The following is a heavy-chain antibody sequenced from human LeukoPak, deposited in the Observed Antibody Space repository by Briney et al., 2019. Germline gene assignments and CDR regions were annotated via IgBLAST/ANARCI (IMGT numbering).Heavy chain of an antibody. CDR2: IVPIFGTA. CDR1: GGTFSSYA. CDR3: ARSNSGYDRMIDY. V-gene: IGHV1-69*05. Sequence: VASVKVSCKASGGTFSSYAISWVRQAPGQGLEWMGGIVPIFGTANYAQKFQGRVTITTDESTSTAYMELSSLRSEDTAVYYCARSNSGYDRMIDYWGQGTLVTVSS. J-gene: IGHJ4*02. D-gene: IGHD5-12*01.